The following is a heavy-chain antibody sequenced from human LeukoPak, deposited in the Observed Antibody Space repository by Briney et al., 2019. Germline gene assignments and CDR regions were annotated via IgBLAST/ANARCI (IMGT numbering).Heavy chain of an antibody. J-gene: IGHJ4*02. D-gene: IGHD6-19*01. V-gene: IGHV3-23*01. CDR1: GFTFSSYA. CDR3: AKDSYITVGEFDS. Sequence: GGSLRLSCAASGFTFSSYAMSWVRQAPGKGLEWVAGISGSAVNTYYADSVKGRFTISRDNSKNILYLQVYRLRAEDTALYYCAKDSYITVGEFDSWGQGTLVTVPS. CDR2: ISGSAVNT.